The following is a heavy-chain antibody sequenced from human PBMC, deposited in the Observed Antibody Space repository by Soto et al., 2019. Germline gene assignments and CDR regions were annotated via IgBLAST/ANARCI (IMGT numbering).Heavy chain of an antibody. CDR3: ARIPEYSSSWYFDAFDI. D-gene: IGHD6-13*01. J-gene: IGHJ3*02. CDR1: GFSLSNARMG. V-gene: IGHV2-26*01. Sequence: QVTLKESGPVLVKRTETHTLTCTVSGFSLSNARMGVSWIRQPPGKALEWLAHIFSNDEKSYSTSLKSRLTISKDTSKSQVVLTMTNMDPVDTATYYCARIPEYSSSWYFDAFDIWGQGTMVTVSS. CDR2: IFSNDEK.